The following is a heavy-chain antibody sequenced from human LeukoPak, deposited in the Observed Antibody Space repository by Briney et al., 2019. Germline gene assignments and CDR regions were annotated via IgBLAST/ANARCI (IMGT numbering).Heavy chain of an antibody. V-gene: IGHV4-61*02. CDR1: GDSISSGSYY. CDR2: ISTSGTT. D-gene: IGHD3-22*01. CDR3: ARDEGYSGDYCYYYIDI. Sequence: SETLSLTCTVSGDSISSGSYYWSWIRQPAGKGLEWIGRISTSGTTNYNPSFKSRVTISVDTSKNQFSLRLSSVTAADTAVYYCARDEGYSGDYCYYYIDIWGKGTTVTISS. J-gene: IGHJ6*03.